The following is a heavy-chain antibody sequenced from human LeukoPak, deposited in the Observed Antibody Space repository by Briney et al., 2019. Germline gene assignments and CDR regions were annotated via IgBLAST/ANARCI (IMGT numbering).Heavy chain of an antibody. V-gene: IGHV3-30*03. CDR3: ARDLRSSGFDY. J-gene: IGHJ4*02. CDR1: GFTFSSYG. D-gene: IGHD6-19*01. Sequence: PGGSLRLSCAASGFTFSSYGMHWVRQAPGKELEWVAVISYDGSNKYYADSVKGRFTISRDNSKNTLYLQMNSLRAEDTAVYYCARDLRSSGFDYWGQGTLVTVSS. CDR2: ISYDGSNK.